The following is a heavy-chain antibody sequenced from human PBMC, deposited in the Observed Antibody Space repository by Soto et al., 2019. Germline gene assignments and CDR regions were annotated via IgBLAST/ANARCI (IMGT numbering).Heavy chain of an antibody. CDR2: IYWDDDK. J-gene: IGHJ4*02. V-gene: IGHV2-5*02. CDR3: ARLTRGVYDLDRLWEKFDY. Sequence: QITVKESGLTLVKPTQTLTLTCTFSGFSLSTNGMGVGWIRQSPGKALEWLALIYWDDDKRYSPSLRSRLTITQDTSKTQVDLTMTNMDPVDTATYYWARLTRGVYDLDRLWEKFDYWGQGTLVTVSS. CDR1: GFSLSTNGMG. D-gene: IGHD5-12*01.